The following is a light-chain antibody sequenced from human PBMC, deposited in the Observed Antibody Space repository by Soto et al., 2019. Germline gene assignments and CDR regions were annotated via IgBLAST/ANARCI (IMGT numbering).Light chain of an antibody. J-gene: IGLJ1*01. CDR2: DVS. Sequence: QSVLTQPASVSGSPGQSITISCTGTSSDVGGYNYVSWYQQHPGKAPKLMIYDVSDRPSGVSNRFSGSKSGNTASLTITGLQDEDEADYYCSSYTSSSTYVFGTATKVT. CDR1: SSDVGGYNY. CDR3: SSYTSSSTYV. V-gene: IGLV2-14*01.